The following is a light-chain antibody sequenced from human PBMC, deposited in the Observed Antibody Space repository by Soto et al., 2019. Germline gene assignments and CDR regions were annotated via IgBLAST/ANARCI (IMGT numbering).Light chain of an antibody. CDR2: WAS. CDR3: QQYYSIPPT. V-gene: IGKV4-1*01. CDR1: QRVLWSSNKNNY. Sequence: DIVMTQSPDSLAVSLGERTTINCKSSQRVLWSSNKNNYLAWYQQKPGQPPKLLIYWASTRESGVPDRFSGSGSGTDFTLAISSLQAEDVAVYYCQQYYSIPPTFGQGTKVQIK. J-gene: IGKJ1*01.